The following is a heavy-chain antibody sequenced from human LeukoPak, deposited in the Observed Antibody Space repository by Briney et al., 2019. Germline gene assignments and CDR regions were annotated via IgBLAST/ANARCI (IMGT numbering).Heavy chain of an antibody. CDR1: GYSFTSYW. Sequence: GESLKISCQGSGYSFTSYWIGWVRQMPGKGLEWMGIIYPGDSDTKYSPSFQGQVTISVDKSISTAYLQWSSLKASDTAMYYCARPPSRGYSSSFEYWGQGTLVTVSS. CDR3: ARPPSRGYSSSFEY. J-gene: IGHJ4*02. V-gene: IGHV5-51*01. D-gene: IGHD2-2*03. CDR2: IYPGDSDT.